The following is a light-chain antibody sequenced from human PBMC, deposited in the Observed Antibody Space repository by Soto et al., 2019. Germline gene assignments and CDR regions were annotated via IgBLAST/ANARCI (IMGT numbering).Light chain of an antibody. CDR1: NIGSKS. CDR2: YDS. Sequence: SSELTQPPSVSGAPGKTARITCGGTNIGSKSVHWYQQKPGRAPVLVIYYDSDRPSGIPERFSGSNSENTATLTISRVEAGDEADYYCPVWDSSSDHYVFGTGTELTVL. V-gene: IGLV3-21*04. J-gene: IGLJ1*01. CDR3: PVWDSSSDHYV.